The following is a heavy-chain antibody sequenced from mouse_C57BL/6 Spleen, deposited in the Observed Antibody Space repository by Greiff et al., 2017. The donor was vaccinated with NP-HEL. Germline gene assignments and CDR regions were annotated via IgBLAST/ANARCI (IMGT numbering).Heavy chain of an antibody. J-gene: IGHJ2*01. CDR1: GFTFSSYG. Sequence: EVMLVESGGDLVKPGGSLKLSCAASGFTFSSYGMSWVRQTPDKRLEWVATISSGGSYTYYPDSVKGRFTISRDNAKNTLHLQMSSLKSEDTAMYYCARHGTGTGTPFDYWGQGTTLTVSS. D-gene: IGHD4-1*01. V-gene: IGHV5-6*02. CDR3: ARHGTGTGTPFDY. CDR2: ISSGGSYT.